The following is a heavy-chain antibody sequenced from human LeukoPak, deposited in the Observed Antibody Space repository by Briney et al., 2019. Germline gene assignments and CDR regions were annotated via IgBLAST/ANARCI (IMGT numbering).Heavy chain of an antibody. J-gene: IGHJ3*02. Sequence: PSETLSLTCTVSGDSISSYYWSWIRQPPGKGLEWIGCIYHSGSANYNPSLKSRVTISVDTSKNQFSLKLSSVTAADTAVYYCARDIPEQLGAFDIWGQGTMVTVSS. D-gene: IGHD6-13*01. CDR3: ARDIPEQLGAFDI. V-gene: IGHV4-59*01. CDR2: IYHSGSA. CDR1: GDSISSYY.